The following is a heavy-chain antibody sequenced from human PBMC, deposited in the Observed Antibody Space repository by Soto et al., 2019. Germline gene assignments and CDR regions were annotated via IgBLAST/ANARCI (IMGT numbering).Heavy chain of an antibody. CDR2: VYYSGST. V-gene: IGHV4-39*01. CDR3: ARHGQLYNSGWYLNWFDP. Sequence: QLQMQESGPGLVKSSETLSLTCTVSGGSISISTYYWGWIRQPPGKGLEWIGSVYYSGSTYYNPSLKSRVTISVDTSKNHFSLKLSSVTAADTAVYYCARHGQLYNSGWYLNWFDPWGQGTLVTVSS. D-gene: IGHD6-19*01. CDR1: GGSISISTYY. J-gene: IGHJ5*02.